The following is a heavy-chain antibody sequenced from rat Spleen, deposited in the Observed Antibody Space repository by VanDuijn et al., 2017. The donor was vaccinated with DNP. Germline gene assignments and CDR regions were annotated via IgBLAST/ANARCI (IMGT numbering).Heavy chain of an antibody. CDR2: INTGSGGT. D-gene: IGHD1-4*01. CDR1: GYTFTTYY. CDR3: ARRRLPYWYFDF. J-gene: IGHJ1*01. Sequence: QVQLQQSGAELAKPGSSVKISCKASGYTFTTYYMSWIKQTTGQGLEYIGYINTGSGGTNYNEKFKGKATLTVDKSSSTAFMQLSSLTPDDSAVYYCARRRLPYWYFDFWGPGTMVTVSS. V-gene: IGHV1-43*01.